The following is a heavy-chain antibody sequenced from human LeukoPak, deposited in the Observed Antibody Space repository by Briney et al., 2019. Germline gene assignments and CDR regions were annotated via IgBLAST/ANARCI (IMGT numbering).Heavy chain of an antibody. CDR1: GYTFTGYY. V-gene: IGHV1-2*02. Sequence: ASVKVSCKASGYTFTGYYMHWVRQAPGQGLEWMGWINPNSGGTNYAQKFQGRVTMTRDTSISTAYMELSRLRSNDTAVYYCARGLASSGYYGRSYWGQGTLVTVSS. CDR2: INPNSGGT. D-gene: IGHD3-22*01. J-gene: IGHJ4*02. CDR3: ARGLASSGYYGRSY.